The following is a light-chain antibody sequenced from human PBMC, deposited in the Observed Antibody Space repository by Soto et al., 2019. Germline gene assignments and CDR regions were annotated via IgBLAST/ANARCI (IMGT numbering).Light chain of an antibody. CDR3: HQYDSSPLT. Sequence: DIVMTQSPDSLAVSLGDRATINCKSSQSVLYSSNNKNYLAWYQQKPGQPPKMLISWASTRESGVPDRFRGGGSGTDFTLTISSLQADDVAVYYCHQYDSSPLTFGGGTKVEIK. J-gene: IGKJ4*01. V-gene: IGKV4-1*01. CDR2: WAS. CDR1: QSVLYSSNNKNY.